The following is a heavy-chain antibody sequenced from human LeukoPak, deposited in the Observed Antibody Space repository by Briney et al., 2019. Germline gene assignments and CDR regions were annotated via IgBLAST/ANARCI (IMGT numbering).Heavy chain of an antibody. V-gene: IGHV4-39*01. CDR1: GGSISSSSYY. CDR2: IYYSGST. J-gene: IGHJ4*02. Sequence: SETLSLTCTVSGGSISSSSYYWGWIRQPPGKGLEWIGSIYYSGSTYYNPSLKSRVTISVDTSKNQFSLKLSSVTAADTAVCYCARHPCYGGNCYDYWGQGTLVTVSS. D-gene: IGHD4-23*01. CDR3: ARHPCYGGNCYDY.